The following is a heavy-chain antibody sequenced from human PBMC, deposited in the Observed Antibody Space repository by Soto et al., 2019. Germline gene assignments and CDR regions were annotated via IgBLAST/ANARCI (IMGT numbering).Heavy chain of an antibody. CDR2: ISGSGGST. J-gene: IGHJ4*02. D-gene: IGHD6-19*01. Sequence: GGSLRLSCAASGLTFSSSAMSWVRQAPGKGLEWVSAISGSGGSTFYADSVKGRFTISRDNSKNTLFLQMNSLRAEDTAVYYCAGRITVAGTLAYWGQGTLVTVSS. V-gene: IGHV3-23*01. CDR3: AGRITVAGTLAY. CDR1: GLTFSSSA.